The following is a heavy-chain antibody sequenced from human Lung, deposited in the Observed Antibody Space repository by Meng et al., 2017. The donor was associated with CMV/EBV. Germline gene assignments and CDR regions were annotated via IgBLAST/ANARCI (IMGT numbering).Heavy chain of an antibody. CDR3: SRYASSGSAHSMDV. J-gene: IGHJ6*02. D-gene: IGHD3-16*01. V-gene: IGHV1-69*05. CDR2: IIPIFGTA. Sequence: SVKVSXKASGGTFSSYAISWVRQAPGQGLEWMGGIIPIFGTANYAQKFQGRVTITTDESTSTAYMELSSLRSEDTAVYYCSRYASSGSAHSMDVWGQGTTVXVSS. CDR1: GGTFSSYA.